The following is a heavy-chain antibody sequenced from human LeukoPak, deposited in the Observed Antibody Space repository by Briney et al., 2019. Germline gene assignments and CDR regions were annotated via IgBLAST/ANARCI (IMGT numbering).Heavy chain of an antibody. D-gene: IGHD3-22*01. CDR3: AKDGKLPSYYYDSSGYYFDY. J-gene: IGHJ4*02. CDR2: ISGSGGST. V-gene: IGHV3-23*01. CDR1: GFTFSSYA. Sequence: GGSLRLSCAASGFTFSSYAMSWVRQAPGKGLEWASAISGSGGSTYYADSVKGRFTISRDNSKNTLYLQMNSLRAEDTAVYYCAKDGKLPSYYYDSSGYYFDYWGQGTLVTVSS.